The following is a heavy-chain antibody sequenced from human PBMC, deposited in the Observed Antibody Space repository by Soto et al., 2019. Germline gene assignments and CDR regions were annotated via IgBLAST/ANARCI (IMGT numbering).Heavy chain of an antibody. V-gene: IGHV1-2*02. CDR1: GYTFSDYY. CDR2: INPDSGGT. D-gene: IGHD3-9*01. J-gene: IGHJ4*02. Sequence: QVQLVQSGAEVKKPGASVTVSCKASGYTFSDYYLHWVRQAPGQGLEWMGWINPDSGGTNYAQKFQGRVTMTRSTSINTADMDLSRLTSDDPAVYYCARGCHILTAYDYFDRWGQGTLVTVSS. CDR3: ARGCHILTAYDYFDR.